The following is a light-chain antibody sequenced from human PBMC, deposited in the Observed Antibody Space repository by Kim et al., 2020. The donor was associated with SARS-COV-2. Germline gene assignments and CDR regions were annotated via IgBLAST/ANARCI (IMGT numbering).Light chain of an antibody. CDR2: WAS. V-gene: IGKV4-1*01. J-gene: IGKJ2*01. CDR1: QSVLSSSNNKNY. Sequence: PTINCQSSQSVLSSSNNKNYLAWYQQKPGQPPKMLIYWASTRESGVPDRFSGSGSGTDFTLTISSLQAEDVAVYYCQQYYSTPYTFGQGTKLEI. CDR3: QQYYSTPYT.